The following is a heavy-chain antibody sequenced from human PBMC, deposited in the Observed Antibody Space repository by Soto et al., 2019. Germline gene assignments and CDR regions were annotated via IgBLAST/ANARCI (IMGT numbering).Heavy chain of an antibody. D-gene: IGHD3-10*01. CDR3: ARVPITMVRGINDY. CDR2: ISAYNGNT. CDR1: GYTFTSYG. Sequence: ASVKGSCKASGYTFTSYGISWVRQAPGQGLEWMGWISAYNGNTNYAQKLQGRVTMTTDTSTSTAYMELRSLRSDDTAVYYCARVPITMVRGINDYWGQGTLVTVSS. J-gene: IGHJ4*02. V-gene: IGHV1-18*04.